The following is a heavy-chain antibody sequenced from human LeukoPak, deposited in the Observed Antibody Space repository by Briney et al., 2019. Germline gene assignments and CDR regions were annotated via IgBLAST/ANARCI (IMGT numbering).Heavy chain of an antibody. J-gene: IGHJ5*02. CDR3: TKASLAFGTKYFDP. D-gene: IGHD3-10*01. CDR1: GYPFSNYD. Sequence: ASVNVSCTASGYPFSNYDINWVRQAPGQGLEWMGWMNPKSGNTGYGQKFQGRVTMTRVTSITTAYMELRSLRSDDTAVYYCTKASLAFGTKYFDPWGQGTLVTVSS. V-gene: IGHV1-8*01. CDR2: MNPKSGNT.